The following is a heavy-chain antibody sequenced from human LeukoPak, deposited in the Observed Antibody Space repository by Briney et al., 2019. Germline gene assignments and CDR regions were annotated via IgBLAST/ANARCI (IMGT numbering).Heavy chain of an antibody. CDR3: ASRPDDYGDYVWVY. CDR1: GGTFSSYA. D-gene: IGHD4-17*01. J-gene: IGHJ4*02. CDR2: IIPISGTA. V-gene: IGHV1-69*13. Sequence: ASVKVSCKASGGTFSSYAISWVRQAPGQGLEWMGGIIPISGTANYAQKFQGRVTITADESTSTAYMELSSLRSEDTAVYYCASRPDDYGDYVWVYWGQGTLVTVSS.